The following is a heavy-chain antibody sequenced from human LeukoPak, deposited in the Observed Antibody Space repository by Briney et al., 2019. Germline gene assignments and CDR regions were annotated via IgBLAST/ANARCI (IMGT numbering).Heavy chain of an antibody. V-gene: IGHV4-61*02. Sequence: SETLSLTCTVSGASVNSGNYHWTWIRQPAGKRLEWIGRIYTSGSTNYNPSLKSRVTISIDASKNQFSLRLSSVTAADTAVYYCTRGGELMNFWGQGTLVTVSS. D-gene: IGHD1-26*01. CDR3: TRGGELMNF. CDR1: GASVNSGNYH. CDR2: IYTSGST. J-gene: IGHJ4*02.